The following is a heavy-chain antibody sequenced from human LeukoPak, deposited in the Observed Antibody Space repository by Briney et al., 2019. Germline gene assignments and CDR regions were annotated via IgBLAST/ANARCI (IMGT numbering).Heavy chain of an antibody. V-gene: IGHV3-74*01. D-gene: IGHD3-10*01. CDR1: GFTFSSYW. CDR3: ARDVYYGSGSYSNDAFDI. J-gene: IGHJ3*02. CDR2: INSYGSST. Sequence: AGGSLRLSCAASGFTFSSYWMHWVRQAPGKGLVWVSRINSYGSSTSYADSVKGRFAISRDNAKNTLYLQMNSLRAEDMAVYSCARDVYYGSGSYSNDAFDIWGQGTMVTVSS.